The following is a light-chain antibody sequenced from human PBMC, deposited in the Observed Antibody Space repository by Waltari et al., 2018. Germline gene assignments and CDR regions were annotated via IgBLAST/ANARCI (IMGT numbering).Light chain of an antibody. V-gene: IGKV3-20*01. Sequence: DSLLTQSPCTLSLTPGERATLSCRASQNVRRDYLAWYQHKPGQATRLLIFGASRRATGIPERFSGTGSGTDFTLTIIRLEPEDFALYYCKHYGSSLWTFGQVTKVEIK. CDR2: GAS. CDR1: QNVRRDY. J-gene: IGKJ1*01. CDR3: KHYGSSLWT.